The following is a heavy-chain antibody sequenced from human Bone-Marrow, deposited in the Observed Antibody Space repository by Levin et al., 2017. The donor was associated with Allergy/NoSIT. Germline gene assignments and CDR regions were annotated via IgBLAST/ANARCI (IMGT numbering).Heavy chain of an antibody. CDR2: ISYDGSNK. D-gene: IGHD3-22*01. CDR3: ARLRYYYDSSGYYYKSPSGYFDY. J-gene: IGHJ4*02. CDR1: GFTFSSYA. Sequence: GGSLRLSCAASGFTFSSYAMHWVRQAPGKGLEWVAVISYDGSNKYYADSVKGRFTISRDNSKNTLYLQMNSLRAEDTAVYYCARLRYYYDSSGYYYKSPSGYFDYWGQGTLVTVSS. V-gene: IGHV3-30*04.